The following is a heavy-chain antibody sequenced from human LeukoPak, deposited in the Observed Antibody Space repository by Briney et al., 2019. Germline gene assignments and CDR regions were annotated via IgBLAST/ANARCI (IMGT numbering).Heavy chain of an antibody. CDR3: ARARLRGDAFDI. CDR2: FYTSGST. Sequence: SQTLSLTCTVSGGSISSGTYYWSWIRQPAGKGLEWIGRFYTSGSTNYNPPLKSRVTISVDTSKNQFSLKLSSVTAADTAVYYCARARLRGDAFDIWGQGTMVTVSS. D-gene: IGHD2-15*01. V-gene: IGHV4-61*02. CDR1: GGSISSGTYY. J-gene: IGHJ3*02.